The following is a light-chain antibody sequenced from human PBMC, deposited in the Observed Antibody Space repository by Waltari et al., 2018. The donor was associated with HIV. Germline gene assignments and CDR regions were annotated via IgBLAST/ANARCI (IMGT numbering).Light chain of an antibody. CDR3: SSFTRMGGV. CDR2: DVF. J-gene: IGLJ1*01. Sequence: QSALTQPASVYGSPGQSITIPCNGTTIAPALYTNRSWYRHLPGEVPKLLLYDVFNRPSGISVRFSGSRSGGAASLTSSRLQTDDDGDYFCSSFTRMGGVFGPGT. CDR1: TIAPALYTN. V-gene: IGLV2-14*01.